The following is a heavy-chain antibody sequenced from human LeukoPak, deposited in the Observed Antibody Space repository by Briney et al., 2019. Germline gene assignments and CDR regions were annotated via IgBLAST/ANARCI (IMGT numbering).Heavy chain of an antibody. CDR1: GFTFSNYA. Sequence: GGSLRPSCAASGFTFSNYAMNWVRQAPGKGLEWVSVISGSGGTTYYADSVKGRFTISRDSSKNTLYLQMNSLRAEDTAVYYCAKVSGGGLYYDGMDVWGQGTTVTVSS. D-gene: IGHD1-14*01. CDR3: AKVSGGGLYYDGMDV. J-gene: IGHJ6*02. V-gene: IGHV3-23*01. CDR2: ISGSGGTT.